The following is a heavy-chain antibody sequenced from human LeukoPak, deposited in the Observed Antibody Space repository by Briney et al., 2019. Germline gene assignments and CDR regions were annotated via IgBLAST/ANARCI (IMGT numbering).Heavy chain of an antibody. Sequence: GGSLRLSCAASGFTFSSYSMNWVRQAPGKGLEWVSYISSSSSTIYYADSVKGRFTISRDNSKNTLYLQMNSLRAEDTAVYYCAKDPAVTGPYYFDYWGQGTLVTVSS. D-gene: IGHD2-21*02. J-gene: IGHJ4*02. CDR1: GFTFSSYS. CDR3: AKDPAVTGPYYFDY. CDR2: ISSSSSTI. V-gene: IGHV3-48*01.